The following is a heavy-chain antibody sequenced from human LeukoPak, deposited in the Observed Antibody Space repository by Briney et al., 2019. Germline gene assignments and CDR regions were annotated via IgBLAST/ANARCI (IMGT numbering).Heavy chain of an antibody. V-gene: IGHV4-59*01. CDR1: GGSISIYY. D-gene: IGHD3-22*01. Sequence: PSETLSLTCTVSGGSISIYYWSWIRQPPGKGLEWIGYIYYSGSTNYNPSLKSRVTISVDTSKNQFSLKLSSVTAADTAVYYCARDGGAYYYDSSGYFDYWGQGTLVTVSS. CDR2: IYYSGST. CDR3: ARDGGAYYYDSSGYFDY. J-gene: IGHJ4*02.